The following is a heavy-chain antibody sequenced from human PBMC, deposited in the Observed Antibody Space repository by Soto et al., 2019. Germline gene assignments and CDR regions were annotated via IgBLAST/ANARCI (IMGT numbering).Heavy chain of an antibody. Sequence: PSETLSLTCAVYGGSFSGYYWSWIRQPPGKGLEWIGEINHSGSTNYYPSLKSRVTISVDTSKNQFSLKLSSVTAADTAVYYCARSSYSSGWYPRNSYGMDVWGQGTKVTVS. CDR1: GGSFSGYY. CDR3: ARSSYSSGWYPRNSYGMDV. J-gene: IGHJ6*02. V-gene: IGHV4-34*01. D-gene: IGHD6-19*01. CDR2: INHSGST.